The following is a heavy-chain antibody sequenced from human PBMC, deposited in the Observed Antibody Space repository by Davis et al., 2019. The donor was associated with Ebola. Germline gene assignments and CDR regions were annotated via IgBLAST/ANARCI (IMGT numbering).Heavy chain of an antibody. V-gene: IGHV1-8*02. CDR1: GGTFSSYA. CDR3: ASGVTVTGGY. Sequence: ASVKVSCKASGGTFSSYAISWVRQAPGQGLEWMGWINPNSGGTNYAQKFQGRVTMTRDTSTSTVYMELSSLRSEDTAVYYCASGVTVTGGYWGQGTLVTVSS. CDR2: INPNSGGT. J-gene: IGHJ4*02. D-gene: IGHD4-17*01.